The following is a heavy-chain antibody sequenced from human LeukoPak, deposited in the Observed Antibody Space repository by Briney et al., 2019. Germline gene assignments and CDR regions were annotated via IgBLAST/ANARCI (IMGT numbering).Heavy chain of an antibody. CDR3: ARARVVAASYYFDY. J-gene: IGHJ4*02. D-gene: IGHD2-15*01. CDR1: GGSISSGGYS. CDR2: IYHSGST. Sequence: SETLSLTCAVSGGSISSGGYSWSWIRQPPGKGLEWIGYIYHSGSTYYNPSLKSRVTISVDRSKNQFSLKLSSVTAADTAVYYCARARVVAASYYFDYWGQGTLVTVSS. V-gene: IGHV4-30-2*01.